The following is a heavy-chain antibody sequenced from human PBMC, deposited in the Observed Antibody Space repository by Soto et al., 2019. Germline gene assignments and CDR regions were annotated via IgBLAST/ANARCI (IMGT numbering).Heavy chain of an antibody. D-gene: IGHD3-10*01. J-gene: IGHJ4*02. CDR1: GFTFSSYG. CDR3: AKELTLGWFGEFPRYFDY. CDR2: ISYDGSNK. Sequence: VGSLILSCAASGFTFSSYGMHWVRQAPGKGLEWVAVISYDGSNKYYADSVKGRFTISRDNSKNTLYLQMNSLRAEDTAVYYCAKELTLGWFGEFPRYFDYWGQGTLVTVSS. V-gene: IGHV3-30*18.